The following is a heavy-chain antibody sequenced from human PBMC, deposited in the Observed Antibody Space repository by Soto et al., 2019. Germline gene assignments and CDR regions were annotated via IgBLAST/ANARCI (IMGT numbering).Heavy chain of an antibody. CDR2: SRDKAQGYST. V-gene: IGHV3-72*01. CDR3: VRTTYFSDSSVYTRFFDY. CDR1: GFTFSGYW. D-gene: IGHD3-22*01. J-gene: IGHJ4*02. Sequence: GGSLRLSCAGSGFTFSGYWMHWVRQAPGKGLEWVGRSRDKAQGYSTTYAASVKGRFTTSRDDSKNSVYLQMNSLKTEDTAIYYCVRTTYFSDSSVYTRFFDYWGQGTLVTVSS.